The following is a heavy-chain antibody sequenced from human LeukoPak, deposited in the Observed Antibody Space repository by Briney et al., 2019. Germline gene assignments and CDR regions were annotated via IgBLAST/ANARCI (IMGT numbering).Heavy chain of an antibody. V-gene: IGHV3-23*01. J-gene: IGHJ4*02. CDR3: AKLGRGLVVVTHFDC. D-gene: IGHD2-21*02. Sequence: PGGSLRLSCAASGFTFSSYAMSWVRQAPGKGLEWVSAISGSGGSTYYADSVKGRFTISRDNSKNTLYLQMNSLRAEDAAVYYCAKLGRGLVVVTHFDCWGQGTLVTVSS. CDR1: GFTFSSYA. CDR2: ISGSGGST.